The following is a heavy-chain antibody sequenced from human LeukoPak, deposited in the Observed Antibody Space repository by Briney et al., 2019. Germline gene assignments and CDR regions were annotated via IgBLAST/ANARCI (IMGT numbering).Heavy chain of an antibody. D-gene: IGHD1-26*01. CDR3: TTGLTWELLFDN. J-gene: IGHJ4*02. Sequence: PGGSLRLSCAASGFTFSSYSMNWVRQAPGKGLEWVGRVKSKTNGGTTDYAAPVKGRFTISRDDSKNTLYLQMNSLKTEDTAVYYCTTGLTWELLFDNWGQGTLVTVSS. CDR2: VKSKTNGGTT. CDR1: GFTFSSYS. V-gene: IGHV3-15*01.